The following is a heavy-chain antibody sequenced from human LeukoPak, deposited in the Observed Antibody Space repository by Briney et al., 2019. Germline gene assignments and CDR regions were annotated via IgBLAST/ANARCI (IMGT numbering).Heavy chain of an antibody. CDR1: GGSISSYY. V-gene: IGHV4-59*03. D-gene: IGHD3-22*01. CDR3: ARHQKDSYDSIFHAFEI. CDR2: LYHSGKT. Sequence: SETLSLTCTVSGGSISSYYWSWIRQPPGRGLEWIGCLYHSGKTIYNPSLKSRVTISVDTSKNQFSLMLNSVTAADTATYYCARHQKDSYDSIFHAFEIWGQGTMATVSS. J-gene: IGHJ3*02.